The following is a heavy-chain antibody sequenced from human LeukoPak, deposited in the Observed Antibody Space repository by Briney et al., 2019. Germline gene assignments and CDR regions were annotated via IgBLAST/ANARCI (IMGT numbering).Heavy chain of an antibody. D-gene: IGHD3-22*01. CDR3: ARADTMIVVVTYQDGEVFDY. J-gene: IGHJ4*02. CDR1: GGSISSSSYY. Sequence: MSSETLSLTCTVSGGSISSSSYYWGWIRQPPGKGLEWIGIIYYSGSTYSNPSLKSRVTISVDTSNDQFSLKLSSVTAADTAVYYCARADTMIVVVTYQDGEVFDYWGQGTLVTVSS. CDR2: IYYSGST. V-gene: IGHV4-39*07.